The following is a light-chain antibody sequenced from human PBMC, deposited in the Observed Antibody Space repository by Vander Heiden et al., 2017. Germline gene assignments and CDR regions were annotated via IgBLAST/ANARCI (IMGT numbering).Light chain of an antibody. CDR3: QQYGSLPRT. CDR2: GAS. J-gene: IGKJ1*01. Sequence: EIVLTQSPGTLSLSPGERATLSCRASQIVSNTYLAWYQQKPGQAPRLLLYGASRRATGIPDRFSGSGYGTDFTLTISRLEAEDFAVYYCQQYGSLPRTFGQGTKVEIK. CDR1: QIVSNTY. V-gene: IGKV3-20*01.